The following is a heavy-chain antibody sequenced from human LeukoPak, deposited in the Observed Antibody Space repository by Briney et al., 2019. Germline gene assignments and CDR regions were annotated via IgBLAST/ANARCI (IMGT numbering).Heavy chain of an antibody. D-gene: IGHD3-10*01. J-gene: IGHJ4*02. CDR1: GFTSSSYS. Sequence: GRCLRPSCAASGFTSSSYSMNWVRPAPGKGLEWVSSISSSSSYIYHADSVKGQFTISRDNAKNSLYLQMNSPRAEDTAVYYWAREMYGPYGSGSPLDYWGQGTLVTVSS. V-gene: IGHV3-21*04. CDR3: AREMYGPYGSGSPLDY. CDR2: ISSSSSYI.